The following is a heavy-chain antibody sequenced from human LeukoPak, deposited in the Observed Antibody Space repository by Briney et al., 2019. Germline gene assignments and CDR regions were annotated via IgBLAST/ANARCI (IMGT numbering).Heavy chain of an antibody. CDR2: IYYSGST. CDR1: GDSISSYY. D-gene: IGHD4-23*01. J-gene: IGHJ6*03. V-gene: IGHV4-59*01. Sequence: SETLSLTCTVSGDSISSYYWNWIRQPPGKGLEWIGYIYYSGSTNYNPSLKSRVTISVDTSKNQFSLKLSSVTAADTAVYFCARDYGGYYMDVWGKGTTVTVSS. CDR3: ARDYGGYYMDV.